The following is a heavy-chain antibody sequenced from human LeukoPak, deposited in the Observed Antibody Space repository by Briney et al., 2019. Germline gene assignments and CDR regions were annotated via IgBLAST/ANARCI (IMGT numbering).Heavy chain of an antibody. CDR2: ISYDGSNK. J-gene: IGHJ4*02. CDR3: AKNYYDSYGYYYWFHY. Sequence: PGGSLRLSCAASGFTFSSYGMHWVRQAPGKGLEWVAVISYDGSNKYYADSVKGRFTISRDNSKNTLYLQMNSLRAEDTAVYYCAKNYYDSYGYYYWFHYWGQGTLVTVSS. V-gene: IGHV3-30*18. D-gene: IGHD3-22*01. CDR1: GFTFSSYG.